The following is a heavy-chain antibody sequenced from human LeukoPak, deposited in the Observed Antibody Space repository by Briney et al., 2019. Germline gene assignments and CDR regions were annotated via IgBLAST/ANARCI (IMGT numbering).Heavy chain of an antibody. J-gene: IGHJ4*02. D-gene: IGHD6-13*01. Sequence: PSETLSLTCTVSGGSISSYYWSWIRQPPGKGLEWIGYIYYSGSTNYNPSLKSRVTISVDTSKNQFSLKLSSVTAADTAVYYCARAGGIAAAADYWGQGTLVTVSS. V-gene: IGHV4-59*12. CDR3: ARAGGIAAAADY. CDR1: GGSISSYY. CDR2: IYYSGST.